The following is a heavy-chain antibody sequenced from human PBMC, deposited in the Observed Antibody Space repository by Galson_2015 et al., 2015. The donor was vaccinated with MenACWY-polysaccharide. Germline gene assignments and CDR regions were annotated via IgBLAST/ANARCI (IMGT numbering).Heavy chain of an antibody. Sequence: TLSLTCTVSGGSISSGGSYWSWIRQSPGKGLEWIGYIYYSGRTTYSPSFKSRATVSLDTSKNQLSLKLSFVTAADTAVYYCASLPLGNCGSVSCYGYFHHWGQGTLVTVSS. CDR3: ASLPLGNCGSVSCYGYFHH. V-gene: IGHV4-30-4*01. D-gene: IGHD2-2*01. J-gene: IGHJ1*01. CDR1: GGSISSGGSY. CDR2: IYYSGRT.